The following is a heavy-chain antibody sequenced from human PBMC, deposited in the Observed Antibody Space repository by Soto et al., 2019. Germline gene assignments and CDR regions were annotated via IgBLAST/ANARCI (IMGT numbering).Heavy chain of an antibody. CDR1: GFTFSSYG. J-gene: IGHJ4*02. D-gene: IGHD3-22*01. V-gene: IGHV3-33*01. CDR2: IWYDGSNK. Sequence: GGSLRLSCAASGFTFSSYGMHWVRQAPGKGLEWVAVIWYDGSNKYYADSVKGRFTISRDNSKNTLYLQMNSLRAEDTAVYYCARDWVYDSSGYNNWGQGTLVTVSS. CDR3: ARDWVYDSSGYNN.